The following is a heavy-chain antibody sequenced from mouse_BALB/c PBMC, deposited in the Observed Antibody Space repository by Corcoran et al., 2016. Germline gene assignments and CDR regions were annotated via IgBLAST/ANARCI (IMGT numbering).Heavy chain of an antibody. Sequence: EVQLQQSGPELVKPGASVKISCKASGYSFTGYYMHWVKQSHVKSLEWIGRINPYNGATSYNQNFKDKASLTVDKSYSTAYMELHSLTSEDSAVYYCARSGEGKITTVATGFAYWGQGTLVTVSA. CDR1: GYSFTGYY. J-gene: IGHJ3*01. CDR3: ARSGEGKITTVATGFAY. V-gene: IGHV1-26*01. D-gene: IGHD1-1*01. CDR2: INPYNGAT.